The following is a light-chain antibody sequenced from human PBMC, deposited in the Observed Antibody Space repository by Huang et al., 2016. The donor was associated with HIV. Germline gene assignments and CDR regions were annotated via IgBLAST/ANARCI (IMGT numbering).Light chain of an antibody. CDR3: QQHYSSPPT. V-gene: IGKV4-1*01. CDR1: QSLLYNSNNKNY. J-gene: IGKJ2*01. CDR2: WAS. Sequence: DIVMTQSPDSLAVSLGERATIHCKSSQSLLYNSNNKNYLAWYQQKPGQPPNLLIYWASSRKSGVPDRFSGSGSETDFTLTISSLQAEDVAVYYCQQHYSSPPTFGQGTKLEIK.